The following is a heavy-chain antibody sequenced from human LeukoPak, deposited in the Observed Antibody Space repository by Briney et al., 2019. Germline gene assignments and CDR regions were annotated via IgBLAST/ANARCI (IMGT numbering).Heavy chain of an antibody. D-gene: IGHD2-2*01. V-gene: IGHV4-39*01. J-gene: IGHJ4*02. Sequence: SETLSLTCTVSGGSISSYYWGWIRQPPGKGLEWIGSIYYSGSTYYNPSLKSRVTISVDTSKNQFSLKLSSVTAADTAVYYCARQVTSCSSTSCYHFDYWGQGTLVTVSS. CDR2: IYYSGST. CDR3: ARQVTSCSSTSCYHFDY. CDR1: GGSISSYY.